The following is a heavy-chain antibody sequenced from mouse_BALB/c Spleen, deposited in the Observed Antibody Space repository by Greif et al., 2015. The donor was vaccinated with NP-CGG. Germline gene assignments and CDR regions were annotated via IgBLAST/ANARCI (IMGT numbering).Heavy chain of an antibody. D-gene: IGHD1-1*01. Sequence: EVKVVEPGGGLVQPGGSRKLSCAASGFTFSDYGMAWVRQAPGKGPEWVAFISNLAYSIYYADTVTGRFTISRENAKNTLYLEMSSLRSEDTAMYYCARDYYGSSHYFDYWGQGTTLTVSS. CDR1: GFTFSDYG. V-gene: IGHV5-15*02. CDR2: ISNLAYSI. J-gene: IGHJ2*01. CDR3: ARDYYGSSHYFDY.